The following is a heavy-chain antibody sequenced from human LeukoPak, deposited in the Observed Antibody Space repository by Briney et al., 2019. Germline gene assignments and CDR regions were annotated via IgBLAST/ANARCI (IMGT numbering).Heavy chain of an antibody. D-gene: IGHD3-10*01. CDR1: GFTFTSYG. V-gene: IGHV3-33*01. CDR3: GRGYGSGSPDFDD. CDR2: IWYDGSNK. J-gene: IGHJ4*02. Sequence: GGSLRLSCAASGFTFTSYGMHWVRQAPGKGLDWVAVIWYDGSNKYYAYSVKGRFTISRENSKTTLYLKMNSLRAEETAVYYCGRGYGSGSPDFDDWGQGTMVTVYS.